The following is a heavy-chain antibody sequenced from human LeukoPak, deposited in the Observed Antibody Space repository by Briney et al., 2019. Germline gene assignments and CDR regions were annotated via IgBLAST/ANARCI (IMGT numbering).Heavy chain of an antibody. CDR2: MNPNSGNT. J-gene: IGHJ4*02. D-gene: IGHD3-3*01. CDR3: AMVGDFWSGYYTDLDY. Sequence: ASVKVSCKASGYTFTREDINWVRQATGQELEWMGWMNPNSGNTGYAQKLQGRVTMTRTTSISTAYMELSSLRSEDTAVYYCAMVGDFWSGYYTDLDYWGQGTLVTVSS. CDR1: GYTFTRED. V-gene: IGHV1-8*01.